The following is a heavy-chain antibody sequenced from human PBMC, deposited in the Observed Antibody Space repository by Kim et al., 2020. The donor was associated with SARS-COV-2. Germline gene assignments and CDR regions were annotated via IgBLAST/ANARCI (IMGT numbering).Heavy chain of an antibody. J-gene: IGHJ5*02. V-gene: IGHV1-3*01. CDR3: ARGKAVAGTSWFDP. Sequence: SQKFQGRVTITRDTSASTAYMELSSLRSEDTAVYYCARGKAVAGTSWFDPWGQGTLVTVSS. D-gene: IGHD6-19*01.